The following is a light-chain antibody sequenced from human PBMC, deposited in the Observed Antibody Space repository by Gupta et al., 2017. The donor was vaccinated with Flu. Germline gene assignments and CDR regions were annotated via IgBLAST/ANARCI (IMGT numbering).Light chain of an antibody. CDR1: KLEGKY. CDR2: HDR. CDR3: QAWDSSTPDFV. J-gene: IGLJ1*01. Sequence: SYELTQPPSVSVSPGQTATITCSGEKLEGKYACWYQQKAGQSPVLLMYHDRKRPSGIPERFSGSNSGNTATLTISGTQAMDEAVYYCQAWDSSTPDFVFGTGTTVTVL. V-gene: IGLV3-1*01.